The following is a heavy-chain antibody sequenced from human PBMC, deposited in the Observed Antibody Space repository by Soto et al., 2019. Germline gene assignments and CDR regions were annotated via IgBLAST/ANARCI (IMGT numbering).Heavy chain of an antibody. CDR3: ARDNILGILYGGMDV. J-gene: IGHJ6*02. CDR1: GGSISGGDYC. Sequence: TLSLTCTVSGGSISGGDYCWSLIRQPPGKGLEWIGYIYYSGSTYYNPSLKSRVTISVDTSKNQFSLKLSSVTAADTAVYYCARDNILGILYGGMDVWGQGTTVTVSS. V-gene: IGHV4-30-4*01. D-gene: IGHD3-3*01. CDR2: IYYSGST.